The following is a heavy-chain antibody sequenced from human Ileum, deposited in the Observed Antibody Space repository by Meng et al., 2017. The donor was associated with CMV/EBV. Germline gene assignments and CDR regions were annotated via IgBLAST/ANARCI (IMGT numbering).Heavy chain of an antibody. Sequence: GESLKISCAASGFTFSTYWMSWVRQAPGKGLEWVASTNQDGSEKYYVDSVKARFTISRDNAKNSLYLQMNSLRAEDTAVYYCARDSWAAPDYWGQGTVVTVSS. CDR3: ARDSWAAPDY. J-gene: IGHJ4*02. V-gene: IGHV3-7*01. D-gene: IGHD3-16*01. CDR2: TNQDGSEK. CDR1: GFTFSTYW.